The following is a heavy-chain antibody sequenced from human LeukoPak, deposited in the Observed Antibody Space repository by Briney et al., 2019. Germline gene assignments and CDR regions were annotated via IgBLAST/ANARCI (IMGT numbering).Heavy chain of an antibody. CDR3: ARDTQDYGDYGPLGY. V-gene: IGHV3-33*01. CDR2: IWYDGSNK. J-gene: IGHJ4*02. Sequence: PGGSLRLSCAASGFTFSSYGMHWVRQAPGKGLEWVAVIWYDGSNKYYADSVKGRFTISRDNSKNTLYLQMNSLRAEDTAMYYCARDTQDYGDYGPLGYWGQGTLVTVSS. CDR1: GFTFSSYG. D-gene: IGHD4-17*01.